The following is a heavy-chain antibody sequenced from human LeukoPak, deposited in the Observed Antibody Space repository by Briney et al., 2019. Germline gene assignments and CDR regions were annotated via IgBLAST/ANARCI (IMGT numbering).Heavy chain of an antibody. CDR1: GGSISSSSHY. V-gene: IGHV4-39*07. Sequence: SETLSLTCTVSGGSISSSSHYWGWIRQPPGMGLEWVGNIFYSGSTYYNPSLESRVTISIDTSKNQFSLRLSSVTAADTAVYFCARDRYCSGGRCYGGSDFDYWGQGTLVTVSS. D-gene: IGHD2-15*01. CDR2: IFYSGST. J-gene: IGHJ4*02. CDR3: ARDRYCSGGRCYGGSDFDY.